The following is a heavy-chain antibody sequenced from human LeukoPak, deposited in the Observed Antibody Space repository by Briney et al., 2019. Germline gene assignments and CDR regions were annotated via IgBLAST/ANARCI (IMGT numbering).Heavy chain of an antibody. D-gene: IGHD3-10*01. Sequence: ASVKVSCKASGYTFTSYDINWVRQATGQGLEWMGWMNPNSGNTDYAQKFQGRVTITRNTSISTAYMELSSLRSDDTAMYYCARNLWFGESTDAFNIWGQGTMVTVSS. J-gene: IGHJ3*02. CDR2: MNPNSGNT. CDR3: ARNLWFGESTDAFNI. CDR1: GYTFTSYD. V-gene: IGHV1-8*03.